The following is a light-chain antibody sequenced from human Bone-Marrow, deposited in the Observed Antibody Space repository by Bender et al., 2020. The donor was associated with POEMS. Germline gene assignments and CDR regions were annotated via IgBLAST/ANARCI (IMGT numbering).Light chain of an antibody. CDR1: SSDVGGYNY. CDR2: EVS. V-gene: IGLV2-8*01. J-gene: IGLJ2*01. Sequence: QSALTQPRSVSGSPGQSVTISCTGTSSDVGGYNYVSWYQQHPGKAPKLRIYEVSKRPSGVPDRFSGSKSGNTASLTISGLQAEDEADYFCSSYTSTTTLVVFGGGTKLTVL. CDR3: SSYTSTTTLVV.